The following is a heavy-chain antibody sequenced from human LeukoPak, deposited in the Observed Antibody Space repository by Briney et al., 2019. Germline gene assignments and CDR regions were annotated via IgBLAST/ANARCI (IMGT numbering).Heavy chain of an antibody. CDR2: IRYDGSNK. CDR1: GFTFSSYS. D-gene: IGHD2-2*01. Sequence: PGGSQRLSCAASGFTFSSYSMNWVRQAPGKGLEWVAFIRYDGSNKYYADSVKGRFTISRDNSKNTLYLQMNSLRAEDTAVYYCAKAVRLICSSTSCPFDYWGQGTLVTVSS. CDR3: AKAVRLICSSTSCPFDY. J-gene: IGHJ4*02. V-gene: IGHV3-30*02.